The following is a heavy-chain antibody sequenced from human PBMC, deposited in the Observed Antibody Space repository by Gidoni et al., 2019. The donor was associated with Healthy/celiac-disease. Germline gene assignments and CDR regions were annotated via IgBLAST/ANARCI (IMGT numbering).Heavy chain of an antibody. J-gene: IGHJ4*02. CDR3: ATDPFASSWPPYFDY. D-gene: IGHD6-13*01. Sequence: KVSGYTLTELSMHWVRQAPGKGLEWMGGFDPEDGETIYAQKFQGRVTMTEDTSTDTAYMELSSLRSEDTAVYYCATDPFASSWPPYFDYWGQGTLVTVSS. CDR1: GYTLTELS. V-gene: IGHV1-24*01. CDR2: FDPEDGET.